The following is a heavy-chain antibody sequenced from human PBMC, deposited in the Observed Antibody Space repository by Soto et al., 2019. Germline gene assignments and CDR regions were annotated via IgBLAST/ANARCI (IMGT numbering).Heavy chain of an antibody. D-gene: IGHD3-22*01. CDR3: DRCRESSGYYYGIDDFDI. V-gene: IGHV5-51*01. Sequence: GASLKISCKGSGYSFTSYWIGWVRQMPGKGLEWMGIIYPGDSDTRYSPSFQGQVTISADKSISTAYLQWSSLKASDTAMYYCDRCRESSGYYYGIDDFDIWGPGTMVTV. CDR2: IYPGDSDT. J-gene: IGHJ3*02. CDR1: GYSFTSYW.